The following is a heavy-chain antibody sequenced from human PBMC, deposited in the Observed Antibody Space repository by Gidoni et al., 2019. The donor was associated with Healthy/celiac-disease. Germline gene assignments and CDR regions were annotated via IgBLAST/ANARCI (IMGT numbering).Heavy chain of an antibody. D-gene: IGHD3-3*01. V-gene: IGHV4-4*07. J-gene: IGHJ6*02. CDR3: ARGAGITIFGVSWRDYYYGMDV. Sequence: QVQLQESGPGLVKPSETLSLTCTVSGGSISSYYWSWRRQPAGKGLGWIGRIYTSGSTSYNPSSKSGVTMSVDTSKSQFALKLSSVTAADTAGYDCARGAGITIFGVSWRDYYYGMDVWGQGTTVTVSS. CDR2: IYTSGST. CDR1: GGSISSYY.